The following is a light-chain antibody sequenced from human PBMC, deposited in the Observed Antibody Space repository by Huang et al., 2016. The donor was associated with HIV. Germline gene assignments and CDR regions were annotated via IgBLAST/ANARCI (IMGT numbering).Light chain of an antibody. Sequence: EIVMTQSPATLSVSPGEGATLSCRTSQSVSTHLAWYQHKPGQAPRLLIHGASTRATGVPARFSGSVSGTEFTLTISTLQSEDFAVYYCQQYNSWPPNTFGQGTNLEI. CDR3: QQYNSWPPNT. V-gene: IGKV3-15*01. CDR1: QSVSTH. J-gene: IGKJ2*01. CDR2: GAS.